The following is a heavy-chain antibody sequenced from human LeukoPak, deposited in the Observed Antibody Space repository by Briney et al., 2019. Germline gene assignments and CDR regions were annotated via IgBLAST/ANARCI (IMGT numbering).Heavy chain of an antibody. Sequence: SQTLSLTCTVSGGSISSGSYYWSWLRQPAGKGLEWIGRIYTSGSTNYNPSLKSRVTISVDTSKNQFSLKLSSVTAADTAVYYCARGEMATSAVDYWGQGTLVTVSS. CDR1: GGSISSGSYY. CDR3: ARGEMATSAVDY. J-gene: IGHJ4*02. V-gene: IGHV4-61*02. CDR2: IYTSGST. D-gene: IGHD5-24*01.